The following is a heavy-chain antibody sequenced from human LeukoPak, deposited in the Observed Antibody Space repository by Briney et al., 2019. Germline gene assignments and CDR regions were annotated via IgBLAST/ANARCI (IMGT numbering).Heavy chain of an antibody. Sequence: GGSLRLSCAASGFTFSNAWMNWVRQAPGKGLEWVGRIKSKTDGGTTDYAAPVKGRFTISRDDSKNTLYLQMNSLKTEDTAVYYCTTGGYYDSSGYTDAFDIWGQGTMVTVSS. V-gene: IGHV3-15*07. CDR2: IKSKTDGGTT. CDR1: GFTFSNAW. CDR3: TTGGYYDSSGYTDAFDI. J-gene: IGHJ3*02. D-gene: IGHD3-22*01.